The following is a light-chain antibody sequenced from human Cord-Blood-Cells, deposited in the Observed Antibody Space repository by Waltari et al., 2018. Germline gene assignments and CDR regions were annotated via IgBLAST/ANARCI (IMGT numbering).Light chain of an antibody. Sequence: EIVLTQSPATLSLSPGERATLSCRSSQSVSSYLAWYQQKPGQAPRLLIYDASHRATGIPARFSCSGSGTDFTLTISSLEPEDFAVYYCQQRSNWPTFGQGTKVEIK. CDR3: QQRSNWPT. CDR2: DAS. J-gene: IGKJ1*01. CDR1: QSVSSY. V-gene: IGKV3-11*01.